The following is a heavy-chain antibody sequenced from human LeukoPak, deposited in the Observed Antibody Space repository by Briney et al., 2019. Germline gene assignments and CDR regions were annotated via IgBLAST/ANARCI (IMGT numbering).Heavy chain of an antibody. CDR3: ARGEGSSSWFDP. J-gene: IGHJ5*02. D-gene: IGHD6-6*01. CDR2: MYYSGST. Sequence: SETLSLTCTVSGGSISSSSYFWGWIRQPPGKGLEWIGSMYYSGSTYYNPPLKSRVTISVDTSKNQFSLKLSSVTAADTAVYYCARGEGSSSWFDPWGQGTLVTVSS. CDR1: GGSISSSSYF. V-gene: IGHV4-39*07.